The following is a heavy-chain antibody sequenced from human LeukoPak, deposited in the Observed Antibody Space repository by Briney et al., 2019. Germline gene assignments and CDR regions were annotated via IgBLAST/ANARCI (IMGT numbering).Heavy chain of an antibody. CDR2: IYHSGSI. J-gene: IGHJ4*02. V-gene: IGHV4-4*02. CDR1: GVSITSGNW. Sequence: SETLSLTCGVSGVSITSGNWWGWVRQPPGKGLEWIGEIYHSGSINYNPSLKSRVTISVDKSKNQFSLKLNSVTAADTAVYYCWHSGYESGLDYWGQGTLVTVSS. CDR3: WHSGYESGLDY. D-gene: IGHD5-12*01.